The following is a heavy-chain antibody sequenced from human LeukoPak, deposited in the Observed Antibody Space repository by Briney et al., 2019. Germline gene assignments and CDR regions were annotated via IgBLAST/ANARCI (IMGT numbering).Heavy chain of an antibody. D-gene: IGHD1-26*01. J-gene: IGHJ6*02. Sequence: PSETLSLTCTVSGGSISSYYWSWIRQPPGKGLEWIGYIYYSGSTNYNPSLKSRVTISVDTSKNQFSLKLSSVTAADTAVYYCARVKGIVGATGPAYYYYGMDVWGQGTTVTVSS. CDR2: IYYSGST. V-gene: IGHV4-59*01. CDR3: ARVKGIVGATGPAYYYYGMDV. CDR1: GGSISSYY.